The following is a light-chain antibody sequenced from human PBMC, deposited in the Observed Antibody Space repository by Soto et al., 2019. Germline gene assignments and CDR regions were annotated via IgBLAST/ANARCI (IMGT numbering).Light chain of an antibody. CDR1: KAFTVH. V-gene: IGKV1-8*01. J-gene: IGKJ4*01. Sequence: RRPQPPSSFLPLQGAGVTSLGGPGKAFTVHLAWYQVKPGKAPRLLIYTASYLESGVPSRFSGSGSGTDFTLTISSLQSEDFAVYYCQQYFSYPLTFGGGTKVEIK. CDR2: TAS. CDR3: QQYFSYPLT.